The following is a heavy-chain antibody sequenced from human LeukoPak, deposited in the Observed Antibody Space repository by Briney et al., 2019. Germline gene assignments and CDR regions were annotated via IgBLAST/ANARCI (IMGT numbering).Heavy chain of an antibody. Sequence: SETLSLTCTVSGGSISSYYWSWIRQPPGKGLEWIGYIYDSGSTNYNPSLKSRVTISVDTSKNQFSLKLTSVTAADTAVYYCARQTGSGLFILPGGQGTLVTVSS. CDR2: IYDSGST. J-gene: IGHJ4*02. V-gene: IGHV4-59*08. D-gene: IGHD3/OR15-3a*01. CDR3: ARQTGSGLFILP. CDR1: GGSISSYY.